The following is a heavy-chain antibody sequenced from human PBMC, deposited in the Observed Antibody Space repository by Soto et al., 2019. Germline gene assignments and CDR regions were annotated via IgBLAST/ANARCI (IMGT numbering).Heavy chain of an antibody. CDR2: FDPEDGET. CDR3: AAQGGAARFHYYYYMDV. Sequence: ASVKVSCKVSGYTLTELSMHWVRQAPGKGLEWMGGFDPEDGETIYAQKFQGRVTMTEDTSTDTAYMELSSLRSEDTAVYYCAAQGGAARFHYYYYMDVWGKGTTVTVSS. CDR1: GYTLTELS. D-gene: IGHD6-6*01. V-gene: IGHV1-24*01. J-gene: IGHJ6*03.